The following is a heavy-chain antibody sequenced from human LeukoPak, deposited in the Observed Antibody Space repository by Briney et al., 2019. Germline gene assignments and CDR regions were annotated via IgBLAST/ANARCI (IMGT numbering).Heavy chain of an antibody. CDR1: GFTFSSYA. D-gene: IGHD3-9*01. J-gene: IGHJ4*02. Sequence: PGGSLRLSCAASGFTFSSYAMSWVRQAPGKGLEWVSAISGSGGSTYYADSVKGRFTISGDNSKNTLYLQMNSLRAEDTAVYYCAEDLSRYFDWLQIYWGQGTLVTVSS. V-gene: IGHV3-23*01. CDR2: ISGSGGST. CDR3: AEDLSRYFDWLQIY.